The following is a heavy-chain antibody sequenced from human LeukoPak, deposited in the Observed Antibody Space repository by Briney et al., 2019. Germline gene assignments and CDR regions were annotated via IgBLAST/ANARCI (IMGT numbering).Heavy chain of an antibody. J-gene: IGHJ4*02. CDR2: FDPEDGET. CDR1: GYTLNELS. CDR3: ATPTIVGATNLDY. D-gene: IGHD1-26*01. V-gene: IGHV1-24*01. Sequence: ASVKVSCKVSGYTLNELSMHWVRQAPGKGLEWMGGFDPEDGETIYAQKFQGRVTMTEDTSTDTAYMELSSLRSEDTAVYYCATPTIVGATNLDYWGQGTLVTVSS.